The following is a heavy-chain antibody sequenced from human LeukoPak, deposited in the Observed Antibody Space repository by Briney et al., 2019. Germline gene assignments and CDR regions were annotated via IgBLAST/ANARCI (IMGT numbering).Heavy chain of an antibody. D-gene: IGHD3-22*01. V-gene: IGHV3-53*01. CDR2: IYSGGST. CDR3: ARSPDGYYYVGYFQH. Sequence: GGSLRLSFAASGFTVSSNYMGWVPPAPGKGVEWGSVIYSGGSTYYADSVKGRFTISRDNSKNTLYLQMNSLRAEDTAVYYCARSPDGYYYVGYFQHWGQGTLVTVSS. CDR1: GFTVSSNY. J-gene: IGHJ1*01.